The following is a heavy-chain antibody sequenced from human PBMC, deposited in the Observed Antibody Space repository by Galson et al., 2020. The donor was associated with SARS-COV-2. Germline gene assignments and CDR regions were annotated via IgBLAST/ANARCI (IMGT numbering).Heavy chain of an antibody. J-gene: IGHJ3*02. Sequence: SETLSLTCTVSGGSISSGGYYWSWIRPHPGKGLEWIGYIYYSGSTYSNPSLTSRVTISVDTSKNQFSLKLSSVTAAATAVYYCARAAITSIVVVGAFDIWGQETMVTVSS. CDR3: ARAAITSIVVVGAFDI. V-gene: IGHV4-31*03. D-gene: IGHD3-22*01. CDR1: GGSISSGGYY. CDR2: IYYSGST.